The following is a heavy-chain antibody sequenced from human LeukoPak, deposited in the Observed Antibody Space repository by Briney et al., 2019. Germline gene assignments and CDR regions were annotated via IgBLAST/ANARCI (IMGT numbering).Heavy chain of an antibody. CDR2: IHYTGST. CDR1: GASISSSSHY. Sequence: SETLSLTCSVSGASISSSSHYWGWIRQPPGKGLEWLGSIHYTGSTYYNPSLKSRVTISVDTSKNHFSLKLTSVTAADTAVYYCARGGQEGYNYPYFDYWDQGTLVTVSS. CDR3: ARGGQEGYNYPYFDY. J-gene: IGHJ4*02. V-gene: IGHV4-39*02. D-gene: IGHD5-24*01.